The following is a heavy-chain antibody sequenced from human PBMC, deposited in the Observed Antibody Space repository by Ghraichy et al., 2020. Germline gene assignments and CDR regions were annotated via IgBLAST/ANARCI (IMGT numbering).Heavy chain of an antibody. CDR3: AHRRSRYFDWTLSGHDAFDV. CDR1: GFSLSSQGAG. D-gene: IGHD3-9*01. Sequence: SGPTLVKPTQTLTLTCSFSGFSLSSQGAGVAWIRQPPGKPLEWLATIYWDDDQRYRPSLKSRLTITKDTSENQVVLTMTNMDPVDRGTYFCAHRRSRYFDWTLSGHDAFDVWGQGTTVTVSS. J-gene: IGHJ3*01. V-gene: IGHV2-5*02. CDR2: IYWDDDQ.